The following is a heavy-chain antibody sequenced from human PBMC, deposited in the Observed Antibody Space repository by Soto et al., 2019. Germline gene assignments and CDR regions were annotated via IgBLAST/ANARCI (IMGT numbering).Heavy chain of an antibody. CDR2: ISYAGSNE. CDR1: GFTFSSYA. D-gene: IGHD4-4*01. V-gene: IGHV3-30-3*01. CDR3: ARPLWRDDYNWGYFDL. J-gene: IGHJ2*01. Sequence: QVQLVESGGGVVQPGRSLRLSCAASGFTFSSYALHWVRQVPGKGLEWVAVISYAGSNEYYADSVKGRFTISRDNSKNTLYLQMNSLRTEDTAVYYCARPLWRDDYNWGYFDLWGRGTLVTVSS.